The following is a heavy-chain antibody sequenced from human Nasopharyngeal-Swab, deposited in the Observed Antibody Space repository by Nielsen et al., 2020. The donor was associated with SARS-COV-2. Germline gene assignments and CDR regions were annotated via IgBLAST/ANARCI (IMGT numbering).Heavy chain of an antibody. V-gene: IGHV3-30*18. Sequence: GESLKISCAASGFTFSSYGMHWVRQAPGKGLEWVAVISYDGSNKYYADPVKGRFTISRDNSKNTLYLQMNSLRAEDTAVYYCAKDGRVDIVATGYYYYYYMDVWGKGTTVTVSS. J-gene: IGHJ6*03. D-gene: IGHD5-12*01. CDR2: ISYDGSNK. CDR1: GFTFSSYG. CDR3: AKDGRVDIVATGYYYYYYMDV.